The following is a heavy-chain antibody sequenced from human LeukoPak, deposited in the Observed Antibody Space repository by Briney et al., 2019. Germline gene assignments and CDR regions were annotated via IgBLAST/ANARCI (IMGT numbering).Heavy chain of an antibody. CDR1: GSSISSGYY. CDR3: ARRDRYYFFDY. CDR2: IYYSGSA. Sequence: SETLSLTCAVSGSSISSGYYWGWIRQPPGRGLEWIAVIYYSGSAYYNPSLKSRVTISVDTSKNQFSLKLASVTAADTALYYCARRDRYYFFDYWGQGTLVTVSS. D-gene: IGHD3-16*01. J-gene: IGHJ4*02. V-gene: IGHV4-38-2*01.